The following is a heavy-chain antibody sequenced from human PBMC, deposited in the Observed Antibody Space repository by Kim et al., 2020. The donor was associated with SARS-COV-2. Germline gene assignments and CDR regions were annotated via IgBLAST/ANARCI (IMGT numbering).Heavy chain of an antibody. V-gene: IGHV3-48*03. CDR2: IDAGGSIT. D-gene: IGHD3-16*01. Sequence: GGSLRLSCAASGVSLSGYGMNWVRQAPGKGLEWVSYIDAGGSITYYAESVQGRFTISRDDAKNSLYLQMNSLRAEDTAVYYCASGLMTPISTSHLYFATWGQGTLVSVSS. J-gene: IGHJ4*02. CDR1: GVSLSGYG. CDR3: ASGLMTPISTSHLYFAT.